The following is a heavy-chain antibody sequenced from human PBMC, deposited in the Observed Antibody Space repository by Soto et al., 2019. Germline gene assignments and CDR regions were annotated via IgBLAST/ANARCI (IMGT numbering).Heavy chain of an antibody. V-gene: IGHV1-2*02. CDR1: GYTFTGYY. CDR3: ARYKQLRFLEWLGTYGMEV. D-gene: IGHD3-3*01. Sequence: ASVKVSCKASGYTFTGYYMHWVRQAPGQGLEWMGWINPNSGGTNYAQKFQGRVTMTRDTSISTAYMELSRLRSDDTAVYYCARYKQLRFLEWLGTYGMEVWGQGTTVTVSS. J-gene: IGHJ6*02. CDR2: INPNSGGT.